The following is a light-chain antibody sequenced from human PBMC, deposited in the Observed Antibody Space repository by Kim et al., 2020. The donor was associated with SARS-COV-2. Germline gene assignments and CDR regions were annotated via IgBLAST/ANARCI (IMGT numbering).Light chain of an antibody. CDR3: QAWDSSTQV. CDR2: QDS. J-gene: IGLJ1*01. Sequence: SVSPGHTASITCSGDKLGDKYACWYQQKPGQSPVLVIYQDSKRPSGIPERFSGSNSGNTATLTISGTQAMDEADYYCQAWDSSTQVFGTGTKVTVL. CDR1: KLGDKY. V-gene: IGLV3-1*01.